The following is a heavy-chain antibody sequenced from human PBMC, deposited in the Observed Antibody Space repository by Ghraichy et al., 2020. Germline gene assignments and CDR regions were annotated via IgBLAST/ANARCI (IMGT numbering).Heavy chain of an antibody. CDR2: IYYNGNT. CDR3: ARHWGEDPDIAVVGTGGYYYYYGMDV. CDR1: GGSISSRDYY. V-gene: IGHV4-39*01. J-gene: IGHJ6*02. Sequence: SETLSLTCTVSGGSISSRDYYWVWIRHPPGKGLEWIGSIYYNGNTYYNPSLKSRVTISVDTSKNQFSLKLSSVTAADTAVFYCARHWGEDPDIAVVGTGGYYYYYGMDVWGQGTTVTVSS. D-gene: IGHD6-19*01.